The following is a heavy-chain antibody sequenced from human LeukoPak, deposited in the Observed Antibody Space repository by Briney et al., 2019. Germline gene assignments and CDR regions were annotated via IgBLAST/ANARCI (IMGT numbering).Heavy chain of an antibody. V-gene: IGHV3-30*18. CDR2: ISYDGSNK. CDR3: AKDVGPTVTTSFDI. Sequence: RGSLRLSCAASGFTFSSYGMHWVRQAPGKGLEWVAVISYDGSNKYYADSVKGRFTISRDNSKNTLYLQMNSLRAEDTAVYYCAKDVGPTVTTSFDIWGQGTMVTVSS. D-gene: IGHD4-17*01. J-gene: IGHJ3*02. CDR1: GFTFSSYG.